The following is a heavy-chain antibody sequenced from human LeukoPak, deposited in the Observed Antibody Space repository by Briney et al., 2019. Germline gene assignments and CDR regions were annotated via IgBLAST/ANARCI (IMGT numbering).Heavy chain of an antibody. CDR3: ARSGTNYYYYYMDV. CDR1: GGSISSYY. J-gene: IGHJ6*03. CDR2: ISGSGSST. Sequence: PSETLSLTCTVSGGSISSYYWSWVRQAPGKGLEWVSAISGSGSSTYYADSVKGRFTISRDNSKNTLYLQMNSLRAEDTAVYYCARSGTNYYYYYMDVWGKGTTVTVSS. V-gene: IGHV3-23*01. D-gene: IGHD1-26*01.